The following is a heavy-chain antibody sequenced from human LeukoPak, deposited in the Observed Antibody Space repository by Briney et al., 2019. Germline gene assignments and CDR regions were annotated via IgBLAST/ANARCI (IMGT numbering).Heavy chain of an antibody. V-gene: IGHV3-30-3*01. CDR1: GFKFNTYA. D-gene: IGHD3-22*01. J-gene: IGHJ6*02. CDR2: MSYDGANK. CDR3: ARGPRNSSGWDYYHYAMDV. Sequence: PGGSLRLSCAASGFKFNTYAMHWVRQAPGRGLEWAAVMSYDGANKFHADSVKGRFTISRDNSRNILFLQMNSLRPEDTAVYYCARGPRNSSGWDYYHYAMDVWGQGPTVTVSS.